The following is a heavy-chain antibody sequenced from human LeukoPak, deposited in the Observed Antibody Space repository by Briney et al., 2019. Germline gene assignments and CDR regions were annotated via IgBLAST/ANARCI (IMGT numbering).Heavy chain of an antibody. Sequence: GGSLRLSCAASGFPFSGIAMSWVRQAPGKGLEWVAGISNDGMNRYYADSVKGRFTISRDNSKKTVSLEMSSLNAADTGVYYCAKDGAQYSSGPECDPRGQGALVTVSP. D-gene: IGHD6-19*01. V-gene: IGHV3-23*01. CDR1: GFPFSGIA. CDR2: ISNDGMNR. J-gene: IGHJ5*02. CDR3: AKDGAQYSSGPECDP.